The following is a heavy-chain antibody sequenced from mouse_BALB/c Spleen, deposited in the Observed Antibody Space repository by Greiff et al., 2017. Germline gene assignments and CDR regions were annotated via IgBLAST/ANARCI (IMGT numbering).Heavy chain of an antibody. CDR1: GYSITSDYA. D-gene: IGHD2-10*01. CDR3: ARCPSYSDYAMDY. Sequence: VQLQQSGPGLVKPSQSLSLTCTVTGYSITSDYAWNWIRQFPGNKLEWMGYISYSGSTSYNPSLKSRISITRDTSKNQFFLQLNSVTTEDTATYYCARCPSYSDYAMDYWGQGTSVTVSS. CDR2: ISYSGST. V-gene: IGHV3-2*02. J-gene: IGHJ4*01.